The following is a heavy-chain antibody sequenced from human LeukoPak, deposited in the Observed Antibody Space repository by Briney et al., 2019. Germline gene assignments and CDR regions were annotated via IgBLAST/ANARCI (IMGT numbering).Heavy chain of an antibody. CDR1: GGSISSYY. D-gene: IGHD3-22*01. CDR2: IYYSGST. Sequence: SETLSLTCTVSGGSISSYYWSWIRQPPGKGLEWIGYIYYSGSTNYNPSLKSRVTISVDTSKNQFSLKLSSETAADTAVYYCARVTYYYDSSGYSWFDPWGQGTLVTVSS. CDR3: ARVTYYYDSSGYSWFDP. J-gene: IGHJ5*02. V-gene: IGHV4-59*01.